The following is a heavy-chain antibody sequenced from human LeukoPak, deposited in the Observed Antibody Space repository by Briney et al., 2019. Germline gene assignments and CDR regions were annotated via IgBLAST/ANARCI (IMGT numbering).Heavy chain of an antibody. J-gene: IGHJ4*02. CDR1: GFTFSSYA. V-gene: IGHV3-23*01. CDR2: TSGSGGSA. D-gene: IGHD3-10*01. Sequence: PGGSLRLSCAASGFTFSSYAMSWVRQAPGKGLEWVSTTSGSGGSAYYADSVKGRFTISRDNSKNTLYLQMNSLRAEDTAVYYCAKITNYYGSGSYYPDWGQGTLVTVSS. CDR3: AKITNYYGSGSYYPD.